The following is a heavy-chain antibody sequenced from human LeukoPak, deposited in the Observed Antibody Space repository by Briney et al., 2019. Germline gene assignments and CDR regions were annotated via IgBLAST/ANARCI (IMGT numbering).Heavy chain of an antibody. J-gene: IGHJ4*02. CDR2: ISRTGNSI. CDR3: ARSTSYYFDY. V-gene: IGHV3-48*03. D-gene: IGHD1-26*01. CDR1: GFTLSSYE. Sequence: GALRLSCAASGFTLSSYEMNWVRLAPGKGLEWISYISRTGNSIYYADSAKGRFTISRDSAKNSLYLQMNSLRAEDTAVYYCARSTSYYFDYWGQGILVTVSS.